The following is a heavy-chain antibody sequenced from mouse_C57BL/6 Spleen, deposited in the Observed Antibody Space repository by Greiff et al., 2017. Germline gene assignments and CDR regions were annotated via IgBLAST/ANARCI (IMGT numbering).Heavy chain of an antibody. CDR2: INYDGSST. V-gene: IGHV5-16*01. CDR3: ARCNWDAMDY. CDR1: GFTFSDYY. J-gene: IGHJ4*01. D-gene: IGHD4-1*02. Sequence: EVQLVESEGGLVQPGSSMKLSCTASGFTFSDYYMAWVRQVPEKGLEWVANINYDGSSTYYLDSVKSRFIISRDNAKNILYLQMSSLKSEDTATYYCARCNWDAMDYWGQGTSVTVSS.